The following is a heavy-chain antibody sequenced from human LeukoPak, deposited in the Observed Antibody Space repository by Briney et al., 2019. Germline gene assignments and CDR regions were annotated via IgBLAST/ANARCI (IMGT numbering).Heavy chain of an antibody. Sequence: SETLSLTCTVSGGSISSYYWSWIRQPPGKGLEWIGYIYYSGSTNYNPSLKSRVTISVDTSKNQFSLKLSSVTAADTAVYYCARVSEITVVKSMYFDYWGLGTLVTVSS. V-gene: IGHV4-59*01. D-gene: IGHD3-16*01. CDR2: IYYSGST. CDR3: ARVSEITVVKSMYFDY. J-gene: IGHJ4*02. CDR1: GGSISSYY.